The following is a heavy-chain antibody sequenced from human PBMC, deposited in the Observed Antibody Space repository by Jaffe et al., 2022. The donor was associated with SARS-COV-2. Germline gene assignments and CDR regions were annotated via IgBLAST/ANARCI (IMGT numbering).Heavy chain of an antibody. CDR1: GGSISSSSYY. CDR2: IYYSGST. D-gene: IGHD4-17*01. CDR3: ARRTVTHIFDY. V-gene: IGHV4-39*01. Sequence: QLQLQESGPGLVKPSETLSLTCTVSGGSISSSSYYWGWIRQPPGKGLEWIGSIYYSGSTYYNPSLKSRVTISVDTSKNQFSLKLSSVTAADTAVYYCARRTVTHIFDYWGQGTLVTVSS. J-gene: IGHJ4*02.